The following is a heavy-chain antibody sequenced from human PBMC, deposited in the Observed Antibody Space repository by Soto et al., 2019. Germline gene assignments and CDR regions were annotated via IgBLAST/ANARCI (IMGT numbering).Heavy chain of an antibody. CDR1: GGTFNTYG. CDR2: IIPLFGTT. Sequence: QVHLVQSGAEVKKPGSSVKVSYRASGGTFNTYGFNWVRQAPGQGLEWMGGIIPLFGTTTYAQNFQGRVTITAEQSTTTAYMEMSGLTSEDTAVYFCARGGELAGWMPFDSWGQGTLVTVSS. V-gene: IGHV1-69*01. J-gene: IGHJ4*02. D-gene: IGHD6-19*01. CDR3: ARGGELAGWMPFDS.